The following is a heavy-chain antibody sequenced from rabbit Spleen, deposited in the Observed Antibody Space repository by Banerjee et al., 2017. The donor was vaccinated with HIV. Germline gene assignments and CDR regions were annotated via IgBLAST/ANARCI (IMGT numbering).Heavy chain of an antibody. CDR1: GVSFSSSSY. J-gene: IGHJ6*01. CDR3: ARDTSSSFSSYGMDL. V-gene: IGHV1S40*01. Sequence: QSLEESGGDLVKPGASLTLTCTASGVSFSSSSYICWVRQAPGKGLEWIAYIDSGSSGFTYFATWAKGRFTISKTSSTTVTLQMTRLTAADTATYFCARDTSSSFSSYGMDLWGPGTLVTVS. D-gene: IGHD1-1*01. CDR2: IDSGSSGFT.